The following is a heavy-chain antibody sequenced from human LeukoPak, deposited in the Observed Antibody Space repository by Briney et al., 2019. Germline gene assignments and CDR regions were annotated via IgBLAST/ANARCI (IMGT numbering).Heavy chain of an antibody. Sequence: PGRSLRLSCAASGFTFSSYGMHWVRQAPGKGLEWVAVISYDGSNKYYADSVKGRFTISRENSKNTLYLQMNSLRAEDTAVYYCAKGVVPAALMNSFDPWGQGTLVTVSS. CDR3: AKGVVPAALMNSFDP. CDR1: GFTFSSYG. D-gene: IGHD2-2*01. V-gene: IGHV3-30*18. J-gene: IGHJ5*02. CDR2: ISYDGSNK.